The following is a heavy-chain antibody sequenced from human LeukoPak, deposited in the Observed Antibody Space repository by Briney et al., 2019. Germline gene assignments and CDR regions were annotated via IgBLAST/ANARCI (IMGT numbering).Heavy chain of an antibody. CDR2: IRYDGSNK. D-gene: IGHD4-23*01. CDR1: GFTFSSYW. Sequence: PGGSLRLSCAASGFTFSSYWMSWVRQAPGKGLEWVAFIRYDGSNKYYADSVKGRFTISRDNSKNTLYLQMNNLRAEDTAVYYCAKVHSVTPDYWGQGTLVTVSS. V-gene: IGHV3-30*02. CDR3: AKVHSVTPDY. J-gene: IGHJ4*02.